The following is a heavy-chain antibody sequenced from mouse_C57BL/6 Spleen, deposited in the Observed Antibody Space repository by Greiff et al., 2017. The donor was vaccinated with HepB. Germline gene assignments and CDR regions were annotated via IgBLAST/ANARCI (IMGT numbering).Heavy chain of an antibody. CDR1: GFTFTDYY. D-gene: IGHD2-1*01. Sequence: EVKLVESGGGLVQPGGSLSLSCAASGFTFTDYYMSWVRQPPGKALEWLGFIRNKANGYTTEYSASVKGRFTISRDNSQSILYLQMNALRAEDSATYYCARYDGNYAWFAYWGQGTLVTVSA. CDR3: ARYDGNYAWFAY. J-gene: IGHJ3*01. V-gene: IGHV7-3*01. CDR2: IRNKANGYTT.